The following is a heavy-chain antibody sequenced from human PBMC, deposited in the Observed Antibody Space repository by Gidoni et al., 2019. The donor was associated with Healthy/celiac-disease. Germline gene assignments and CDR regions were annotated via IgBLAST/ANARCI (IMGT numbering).Heavy chain of an antibody. CDR3: ARVLFGYCSSTSCYIKEDYYYYYMDV. Sequence: EVQLVESGGGLVKPGGSLRLSCAASGFTFSSYSMNWVRQPPGKGLEWVSSISSSSSYIYYADSVKGRFTISRDNAKNSLYLQMNSLRAEDTAVYYCARVLFGYCSSTSCYIKEDYYYYYMDVWGKGTTVTVSS. V-gene: IGHV3-21*01. J-gene: IGHJ6*03. D-gene: IGHD2-2*03. CDR2: ISSSSSYI. CDR1: GFTFSSYS.